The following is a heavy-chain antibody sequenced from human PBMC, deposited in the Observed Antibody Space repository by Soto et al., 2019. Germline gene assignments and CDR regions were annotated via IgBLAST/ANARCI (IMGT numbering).Heavy chain of an antibody. J-gene: IGHJ6*02. V-gene: IGHV1-69*06. Sequence: GASVKVSCKASGGTFSSYAISWVRQAPGQGLEWMGGIIPIFGTANYAQKFQGRVTITADKCKSTDYMELSSLRSEDTAVYYCESGVPNRVVAIKMGKRYHYYGMDVGGQGTKVTVSS. CDR1: GGTFSSYA. CDR2: IIPIFGTA. CDR3: ESGVPNRVVAIKMGKRYHYYGMDV. D-gene: IGHD2-15*01.